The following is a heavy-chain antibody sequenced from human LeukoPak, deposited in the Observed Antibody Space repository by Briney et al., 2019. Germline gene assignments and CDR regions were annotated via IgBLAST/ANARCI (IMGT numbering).Heavy chain of an antibody. CDR2: ISYDGSNK. J-gene: IGHJ4*02. Sequence: GGSLRLSCAASGFTFSSYAMHWVRQAQGKGLEWVAVISYDGSNKYYADSVKGRFTISRDNSKNTLYLQMNSLRAEDTAVYYCASGGTAYCGGDCYPFGYWGQGTLVTVSS. V-gene: IGHV3-30*01. CDR1: GFTFSSYA. D-gene: IGHD2-21*02. CDR3: ASGGTAYCGGDCYPFGY.